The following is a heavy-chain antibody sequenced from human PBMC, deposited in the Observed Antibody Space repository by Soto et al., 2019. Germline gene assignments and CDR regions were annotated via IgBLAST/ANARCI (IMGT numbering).Heavy chain of an antibody. CDR2: IYHSGST. Sequence: QVQLQESGPGLVKPSGTLSLTCAVSGGSISSSNWWSWVRQPPGKGLEWIGEIYHSGSTNYNPSLMSRVTISVDKSKNQFSLKLSSVTAADTAVYYCARGKKSGWSGGYYYYGMDVWGQGTTVTVSS. J-gene: IGHJ6*02. D-gene: IGHD6-19*01. CDR1: GGSISSSNW. V-gene: IGHV4-4*02. CDR3: ARGKKSGWSGGYYYYGMDV.